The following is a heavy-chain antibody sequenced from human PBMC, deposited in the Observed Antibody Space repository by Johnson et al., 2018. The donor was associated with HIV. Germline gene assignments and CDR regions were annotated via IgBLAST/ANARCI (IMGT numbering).Heavy chain of an antibody. CDR1: GFTVSSNY. D-gene: IGHD2/OR15-2a*01. J-gene: IGHJ3*02. V-gene: IGHV3-66*01. CDR2: IYSGGTT. CDR3: ARAYIYGAFDI. Sequence: LQLVESGGGLVHPAGSLRLSCASSGFTVSSNYMNWVRQAPGQGLEWVSVIYSGGTTYYADSVKGRFTISRDNSKNTLYLQMNSLRAEDTAVYYCARAYIYGAFDIWGQGTMVTVSS.